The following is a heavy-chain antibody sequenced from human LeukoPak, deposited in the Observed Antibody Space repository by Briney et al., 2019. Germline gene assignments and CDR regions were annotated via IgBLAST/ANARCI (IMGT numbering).Heavy chain of an antibody. J-gene: IGHJ4*02. Sequence: GGSLRLSCAASGFTFSSYAMSWVRQAPGKGLEWVSAISSSGGSTYYADSVKGRFTISRDNSKNTLYLQMNSLRAEDTAVYYCAKGYCSSTSCYTFDYWGQGTLVTVSS. CDR1: GFTFSSYA. D-gene: IGHD2-2*01. V-gene: IGHV3-23*01. CDR2: ISSSGGST. CDR3: AKGYCSSTSCYTFDY.